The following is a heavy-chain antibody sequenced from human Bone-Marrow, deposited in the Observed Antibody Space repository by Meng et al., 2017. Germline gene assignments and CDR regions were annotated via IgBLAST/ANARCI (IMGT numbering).Heavy chain of an antibody. J-gene: IGHJ1*01. CDR1: GGSFSGYY. CDR2: INHSGST. Sequence: QVHLQQWGAGLLKASETLSLTCAVYGGSFSGYYWSWIRQPPGKGLEWIGEINHSGSTNYNPSLRSRVTRSVDTSKKQVSLKLSSVTAADTAVYHCLRGSGGSVWGQGTLVTVSS. V-gene: IGHV4-34*01. D-gene: IGHD3-10*01. CDR3: LRGSGGSV.